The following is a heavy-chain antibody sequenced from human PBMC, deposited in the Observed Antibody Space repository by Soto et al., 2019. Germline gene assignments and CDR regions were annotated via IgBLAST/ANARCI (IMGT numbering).Heavy chain of an antibody. CDR2: IYYSGST. CDR3: VRAETSDLHFFAY. J-gene: IGHJ4*02. V-gene: IGHV4-39*01. CDR1: GGSISSSSYY. Sequence: SETLYLTCTVSGGSISSSSYYWGWIRQPPGKGLEWIGSIYYSGSTYYNPSLKSRVTISVDTSKNQFSLRLKSVTAADTAVYYCVRAETSDLHFFAYWGQGTLVTVSS.